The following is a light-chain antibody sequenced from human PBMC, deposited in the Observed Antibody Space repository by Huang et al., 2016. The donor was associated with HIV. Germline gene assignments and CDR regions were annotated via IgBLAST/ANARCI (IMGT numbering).Light chain of an antibody. CDR1: QTILYSSKNKNY. J-gene: IGKJ4*01. V-gene: IGKV4-1*01. CDR3: QQYFETPLT. CDR2: WAS. Sequence: SLAVSLGERATVNCKSSQTILYSSKNKNYLAWYQQKPGQPPKLLIYWASTRESGVPDRFSGSGSGTDFTLTISSLQAEDVAVYYCQQYFETPLTFGGGTKVEIK.